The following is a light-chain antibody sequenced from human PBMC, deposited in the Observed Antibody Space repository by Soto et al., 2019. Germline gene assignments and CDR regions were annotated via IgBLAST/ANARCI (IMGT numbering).Light chain of an antibody. V-gene: IGLV2-14*01. CDR2: DVS. Sequence: QSALTQPASGSGSPGQSITISFTGTSSDVGGYNYVSWYQQHPGKAPKLMIYDVSNRPSGVSNRFSGSKSGNTASLTISGLQAEDEADYYCSSYTSSSTLLYVFGAGTKVTVL. CDR1: SSDVGGYNY. J-gene: IGLJ1*01. CDR3: SSYTSSSTLLYV.